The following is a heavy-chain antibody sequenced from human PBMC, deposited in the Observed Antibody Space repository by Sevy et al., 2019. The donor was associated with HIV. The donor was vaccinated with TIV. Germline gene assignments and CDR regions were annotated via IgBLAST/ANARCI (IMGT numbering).Heavy chain of an antibody. CDR3: AKLDYDLLTGNPDY. D-gene: IGHD3-9*01. J-gene: IGHJ4*02. CDR2: ISHDGRKR. CDR1: GFRFNNYG. Sequence: GGSLRLSCRASGFRFNNYGMHWVRQAPGKGLQWVAVISHDGRKRFYADSLEGRFTISGDNSKNTLYLQMSGLRTEDTAMYYCAKLDYDLLTGNPDYWGQGTLVTVSS. V-gene: IGHV3-30*18.